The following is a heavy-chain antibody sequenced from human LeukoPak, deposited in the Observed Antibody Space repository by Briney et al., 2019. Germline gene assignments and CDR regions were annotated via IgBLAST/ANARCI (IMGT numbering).Heavy chain of an antibody. Sequence: SETLSLTCTVSGGPISSYYWSWIRQPAGKGLEWIGRIYTSGSTNYNPSLKSRVTMSVDTSKNQFSLKLSSVTAADTAVYYCARESSGSYYYPSTFDYWGQGTLVTVSS. CDR2: IYTSGST. J-gene: IGHJ4*02. CDR3: ARESSGSYYYPSTFDY. D-gene: IGHD3-10*01. V-gene: IGHV4-4*07. CDR1: GGPISSYY.